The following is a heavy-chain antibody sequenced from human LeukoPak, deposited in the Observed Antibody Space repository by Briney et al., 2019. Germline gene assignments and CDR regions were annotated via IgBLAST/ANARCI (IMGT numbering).Heavy chain of an antibody. CDR2: MSSGSRDI. CDR3: ARDRPTGASRLFVVQ. V-gene: IGHV3-21*01. Sequence: PGVSLRLSCAASGFTFSSYSMTWVRQAPGKGLEWVSSMSSGSRDIYYADSVRGRFTISRYNAKTSLYLLLNSLRAEDTAVYYCARDRPTGASRLFVVQWGQGTLVTVSS. CDR1: GFTFSSYS. D-gene: IGHD3-3*01. J-gene: IGHJ4*02.